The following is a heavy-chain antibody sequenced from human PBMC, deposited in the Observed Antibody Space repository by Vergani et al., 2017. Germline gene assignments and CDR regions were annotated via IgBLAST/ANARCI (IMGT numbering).Heavy chain of an antibody. CDR3: ASAHLGGTFGGVIDTYYFDY. D-gene: IGHD3-16*02. CDR2: IIPIFGTA. Sequence: QVQLVQSGAEVKKPGSSVKVSCKASGGTFSSYAISWVRQAPGQGLERMGGIIPIFGTANYAQKFQGRVTITADESTSTAYMELSSLRSEDTAVYYCASAHLGGTFGGVIDTYYFDYWGQGTLVTVSS. V-gene: IGHV1-69*01. CDR1: GGTFSSYA. J-gene: IGHJ4*02.